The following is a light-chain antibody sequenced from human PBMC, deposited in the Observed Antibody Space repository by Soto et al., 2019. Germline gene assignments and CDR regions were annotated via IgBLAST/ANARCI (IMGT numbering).Light chain of an antibody. V-gene: IGKV1-9*01. CDR3: QQFKSYPIT. Sequence: DIQLTQSPSFLSASVGDRVTITCRTSQAIDSYLAWYQQSPGKAPILLIYSVSTLHSGVPSRFSGSGSGTEFTLTISSLQPEDFATYYCQQFKSYPITFGQGTRLEI. CDR2: SVS. CDR1: QAIDSY. J-gene: IGKJ5*01.